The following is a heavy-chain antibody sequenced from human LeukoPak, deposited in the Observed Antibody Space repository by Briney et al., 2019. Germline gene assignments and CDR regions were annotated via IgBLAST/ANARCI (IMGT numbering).Heavy chain of an antibody. V-gene: IGHV4-59*01. CDR3: ASGRYYYGSGSFDY. J-gene: IGHJ4*02. CDR1: GGSISSYY. CDR2: IYYSGST. D-gene: IGHD3-10*01. Sequence: SETLSLTCTVSGGSISSYYWSWIWQPPGKGLEWIGYIYYSGSTNYNPSLKSRVTISVDTSKNQFSLKLSSVTAADTAVYYCASGRYYYGSGSFDYWGQGTLVTVSS.